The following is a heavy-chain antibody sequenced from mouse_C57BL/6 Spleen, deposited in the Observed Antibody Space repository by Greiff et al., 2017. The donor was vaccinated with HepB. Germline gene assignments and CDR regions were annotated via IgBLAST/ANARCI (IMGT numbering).Heavy chain of an antibody. Sequence: QVQLQQSGAELVRPGASVTLSCKASGYTFTDYEMHWVKQTPVHGLEWIGAIDPETGGTAYNQKFKGKAILTADKSSSTAYMELRSLTSEDSAVYYCAREGIYYDYGGFAYWGQGTLVTVSA. J-gene: IGHJ3*01. V-gene: IGHV1-15*01. D-gene: IGHD2-4*01. CDR3: AREGIYYDYGGFAY. CDR1: GYTFTDYE. CDR2: IDPETGGT.